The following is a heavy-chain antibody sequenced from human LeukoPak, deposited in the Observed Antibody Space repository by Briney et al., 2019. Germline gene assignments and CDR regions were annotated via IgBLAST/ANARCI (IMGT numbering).Heavy chain of an antibody. D-gene: IGHD3-3*01. V-gene: IGHV4-59*01. Sequence: SETLSLTCTVSGGSISSYYWGWIRQPPGKGLEWIGYIHYSGSTNYNPSLKSRVTISVDTSKNQFSLKLSSVTAADTAVYYCARGGYDFWSGYSTYGMDVWGQGTTVTVSS. CDR3: ARGGYDFWSGYSTYGMDV. J-gene: IGHJ6*02. CDR1: GGSISSYY. CDR2: IHYSGST.